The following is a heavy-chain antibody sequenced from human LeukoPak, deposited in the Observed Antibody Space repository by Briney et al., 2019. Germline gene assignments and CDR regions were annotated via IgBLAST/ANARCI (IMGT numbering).Heavy chain of an antibody. V-gene: IGHV3-23*01. D-gene: IGHD1-7*01. J-gene: IGHJ5*02. Sequence: PGESLRLSCVASGFTFSSYAMSWVRQAPGKGLEWVSCIRDSGDRTYYADSVKGRFTISRDNSKNTLYLQMNSLRAEDTAVYYCAKDLFTGTTGWFDPWGQGTLVTVSS. CDR2: IRDSGDRT. CDR1: GFTFSSYA. CDR3: AKDLFTGTTGWFDP.